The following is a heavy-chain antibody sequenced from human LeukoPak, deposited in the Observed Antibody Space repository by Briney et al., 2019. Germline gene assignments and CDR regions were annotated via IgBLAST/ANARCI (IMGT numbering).Heavy chain of an antibody. J-gene: IGHJ4*02. CDR3: ARDMVRQGAQTEIDY. V-gene: IGHV3-21*01. CDR1: GFTFSSYE. D-gene: IGHD3-10*01. Sequence: PGGSLRLSCAASGFTFSSYEMNWVRQAPGKGLEWVSSISSSSSYIYYADSVKGRFTISRDNAKNSLYLQMNSLRAEDTAVYYCARDMVRQGAQTEIDYWGQGTLVTVSS. CDR2: ISSSSSYI.